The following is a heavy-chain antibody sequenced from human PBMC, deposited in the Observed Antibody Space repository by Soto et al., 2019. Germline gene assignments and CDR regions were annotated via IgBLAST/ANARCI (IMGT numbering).Heavy chain of an antibody. CDR1: GGSISSSNW. J-gene: IGHJ6*02. D-gene: IGHD1-7*01. CDR2: IYHSGST. CDR3: ARNWNYDMHYYYGMDV. Sequence: PSETLSLTCAVSGGSISSSNWWSWVRQPPGKGLEWIGEIYHSGSTNYNPSLKGRVTISVDKSKNQFSLKLSSVTAADTAVYYCARNWNYDMHYYYGMDVWGQGTTVTVSS. V-gene: IGHV4-4*02.